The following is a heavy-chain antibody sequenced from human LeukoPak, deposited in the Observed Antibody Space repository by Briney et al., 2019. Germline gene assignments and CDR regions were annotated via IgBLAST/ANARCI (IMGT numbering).Heavy chain of an antibody. J-gene: IGHJ4*02. CDR1: GYTFTDYY. CDR3: ARDLRGRFWSGYSYYFDY. V-gene: IGHV1-2*06. CDR2: INPNSGGT. Sequence: ASVKVSFKASGYTFTDYYMHWVRQAPGQGLDWMGRINPNSGGTNYAQKFQGRVTMTRDTSISTAYMELSRLRSDDTARYYCARDLRGRFWSGYSYYFDYWGQGTLVTVSS. D-gene: IGHD3-3*01.